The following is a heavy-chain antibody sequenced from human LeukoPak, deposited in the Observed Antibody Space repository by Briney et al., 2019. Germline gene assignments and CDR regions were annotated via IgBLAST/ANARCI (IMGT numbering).Heavy chain of an antibody. V-gene: IGHV3-66*01. D-gene: IGHD2-15*01. CDR2: IYSGGST. CDR1: GFTVSSNY. J-gene: IGHJ4*02. CDR3: ARARCSGGSCYSGY. Sequence: GGSLRLSCAASGFTVSSNYMSWVRQAPGKGLVWVSVIYSGGSTYYADSVKGRFTISRDNSKNTLYLQMNSLRAEDTAVYYCARARCSGGSCYSGYWGQGTLVTVSS.